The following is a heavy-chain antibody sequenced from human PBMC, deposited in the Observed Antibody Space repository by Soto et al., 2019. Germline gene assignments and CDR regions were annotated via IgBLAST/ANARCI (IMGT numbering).Heavy chain of an antibody. CDR3: ARSPAGGYHYYYGMDV. V-gene: IGHV3-13*04. J-gene: IGHJ6*02. CDR2: IGTAGDT. D-gene: IGHD3-22*01. CDR1: GFTFSSYD. Sequence: EVQLVESGGGLVQPGGSLRLSCAASGFTFSSYDMQWVRQATGKGLEWVSAIGTAGDTYYPGSVKGRFTISRENAKNSLYRQMSSLRAGDTAVYYCARSPAGGYHYYYGMDVWGQGATVTVSS.